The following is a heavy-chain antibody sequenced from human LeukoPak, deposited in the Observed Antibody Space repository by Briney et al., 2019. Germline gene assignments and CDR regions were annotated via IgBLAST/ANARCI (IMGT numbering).Heavy chain of an antibody. J-gene: IGHJ4*02. V-gene: IGHV1-2*02. CDR3: ARVGRYFDWLLYYFDY. Sequence: ASVKVSCKASGYTFTGYYMHWVRQAPGQGLEWMGWINPNSGGTNYAQKFQGRVTMTRDTSISTAYMELSRLRSDDTAVYYCARVGRYFDWLLYYFDYWGQGTLVTVSS. CDR1: GYTFTGYY. CDR2: INPNSGGT. D-gene: IGHD3-9*01.